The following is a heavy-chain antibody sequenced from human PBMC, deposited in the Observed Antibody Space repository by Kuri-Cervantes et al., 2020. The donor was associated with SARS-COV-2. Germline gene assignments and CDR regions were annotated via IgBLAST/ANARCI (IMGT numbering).Heavy chain of an antibody. CDR1: GGTFSSYA. Sequence: ASVKVSCKASGGTFSSYAISWVRQAPGQGLEWMGMVKTNSGNTLYVQIFQGRVTMTRDTSTSTVYMELSSLTSEDTAIYYCYCAPKEGFDSWGQGTLVTVSS. CDR2: VKTNSGNT. J-gene: IGHJ4*02. D-gene: IGHD2-21*01. V-gene: IGHV1-8*02. CDR3: YCAPKEGFDS.